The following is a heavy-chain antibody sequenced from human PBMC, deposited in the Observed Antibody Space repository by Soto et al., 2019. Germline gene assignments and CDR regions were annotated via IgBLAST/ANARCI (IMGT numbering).Heavy chain of an antibody. CDR1: GYTFTSYG. CDR3: ARGESMYSSGWYFAFDI. Sequence: ASVKVSCKASGYTFTSYGISWVRQAPGQGLEWMGWISAYNGNTNYAQKLQGRVTMTTDTSTSTAYMELRSLRSDDTAVYYCARGESMYSSGWYFAFDIWGQGTMVTVSS. V-gene: IGHV1-18*01. CDR2: ISAYNGNT. D-gene: IGHD6-19*01. J-gene: IGHJ3*02.